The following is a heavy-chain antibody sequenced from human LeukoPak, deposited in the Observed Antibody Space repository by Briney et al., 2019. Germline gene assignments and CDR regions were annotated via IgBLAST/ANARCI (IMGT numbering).Heavy chain of an antibody. V-gene: IGHV3-30*03. CDR1: GFTFSSYG. CDR3: ARMPTTVVHLDYFDY. J-gene: IGHJ4*02. CDR2: ISYDGSNK. Sequence: GGSLRLSCAASGFTFSSYGMHWVRQAPGKGLEWVAVISYDGSNKYYADSVKGRFTISRDNSKNTLYLQMNSLRAEDTAVYYCARMPTTVVHLDYFDYWGQGTLVTVSS. D-gene: IGHD4-23*01.